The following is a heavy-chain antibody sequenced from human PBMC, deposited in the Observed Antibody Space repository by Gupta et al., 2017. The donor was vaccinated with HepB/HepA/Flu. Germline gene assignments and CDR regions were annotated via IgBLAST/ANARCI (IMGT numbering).Heavy chain of an antibody. CDR2: MSSGSSTI. Sequence: EVQLVESGGGLVQPGGSLRLSCAASGFTFSTYGMNWVRQAPGKGLEWVSYMSSGSSTINYADSVKGRFTSSRDNAKKSLYLRRNSLRDEDTAVDYCVREMGDGGGGPGDDWGQGAQVTVSS. V-gene: IGHV3-48*02. J-gene: IGHJ4*02. CDR3: VREMGDGGGGPGDD. CDR1: GFTFSTYG. D-gene: IGHD2-21*01.